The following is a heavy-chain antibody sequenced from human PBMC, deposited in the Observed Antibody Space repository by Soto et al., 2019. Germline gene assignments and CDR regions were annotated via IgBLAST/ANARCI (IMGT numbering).Heavy chain of an antibody. Sequence: SETLSLTCTVSGGSVSIGSYYWSCIRQPPGKGLEWIGYIYYSGSTNYNPSLKSRVTISVDTSKNQFSLKLSSVTAADTAVYYCARDRHGITMVRGVINKGYYFDYWGQGTLVTVS. J-gene: IGHJ4*02. CDR1: GGSVSIGSYY. CDR3: ARDRHGITMVRGVINKGYYFDY. V-gene: IGHV4-61*01. CDR2: IYYSGST. D-gene: IGHD3-10*01.